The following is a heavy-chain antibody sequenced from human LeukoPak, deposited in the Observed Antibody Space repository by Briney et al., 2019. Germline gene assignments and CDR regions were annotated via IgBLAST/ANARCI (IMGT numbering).Heavy chain of an antibody. D-gene: IGHD3-10*01. CDR1: GGFFETYY. V-gene: IGHV4-59*01. CDR3: ARGSSGSYHHAFGL. Sequence: SETLSLTCTISGGFFETYYWSWIRQSPGKGLEWIAFINYSRSTNYNPSLMSRVTISMDTSKTQFFLHMNSVTAADAAVYYCARGSSGSYHHAFGLWGQGMLVTVSS. J-gene: IGHJ4*02. CDR2: INYSRST.